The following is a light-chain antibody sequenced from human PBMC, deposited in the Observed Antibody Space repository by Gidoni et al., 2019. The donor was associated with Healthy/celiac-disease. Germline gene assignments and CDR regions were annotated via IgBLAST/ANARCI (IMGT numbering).Light chain of an antibody. CDR1: QSISSW. J-gene: IGKJ1*01. Sequence: DIQMTHSPSTLSASVGDRVTITCRASQSISSWLAWYQQKPGKAPKLLIYKASSLESGVPSRFSGSGSGTEFTLTISSRQPDDFATYYCQQYNSYSPWTFGQGTKVEIK. CDR2: KAS. V-gene: IGKV1-5*03. CDR3: QQYNSYSPWT.